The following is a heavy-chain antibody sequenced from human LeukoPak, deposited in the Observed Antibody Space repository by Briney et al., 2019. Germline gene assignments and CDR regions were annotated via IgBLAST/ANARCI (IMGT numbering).Heavy chain of an antibody. CDR1: GFTFSDYY. CDR3: ARDREYYYDSSGYFYYGMDV. D-gene: IGHD3-22*01. V-gene: IGHV3-11*01. Sequence: GGSLRLSCAASGFTFSDYYMSWIRQAPGEGLEWVSYISSSGSTIYYADSVKGRFTISRDNAKNSLYLQMNSLRAEDTAVYYCARDREYYYDSSGYFYYGMDVWGQGTTVTVSS. CDR2: ISSSGSTI. J-gene: IGHJ6*02.